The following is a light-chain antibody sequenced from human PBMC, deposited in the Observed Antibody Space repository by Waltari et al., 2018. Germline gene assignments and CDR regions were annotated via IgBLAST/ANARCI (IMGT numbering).Light chain of an antibody. CDR3: QSADSSGTFYI. V-gene: IGLV3-25*03. CDR2: KDT. Sequence: SYELTQPPSVSVSPGQTASITCSGDALPKQYTYWYQQKPGQAPVLVIYKDTERPSGIPERFSGSSSGTTVTLTISGVQPEDEADYFCQSADSSGTFYIFGIGTKVTVL. CDR1: ALPKQY. J-gene: IGLJ1*01.